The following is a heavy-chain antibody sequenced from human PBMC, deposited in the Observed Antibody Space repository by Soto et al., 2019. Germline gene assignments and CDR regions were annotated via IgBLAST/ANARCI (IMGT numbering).Heavy chain of an antibody. J-gene: IGHJ4*02. CDR3: TRGPAAAGDY. Sequence: GGSLRLSCAASGFTFSGSAMHWVRQASGKGLEWVGRIRSKANSYATAYAASVKGRFTISRDDSKNTAYLQMNSLKTEDTAVYYCTRGPAAAGDYWGQGTLVTVSS. D-gene: IGHD6-13*01. CDR2: IRSKANSYAT. CDR1: GFTFSGSA. V-gene: IGHV3-73*01.